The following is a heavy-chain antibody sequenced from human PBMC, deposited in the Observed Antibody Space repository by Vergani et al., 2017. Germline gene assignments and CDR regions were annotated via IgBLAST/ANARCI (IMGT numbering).Heavy chain of an antibody. CDR2: IYYSGST. V-gene: IGHV4-31*11. Sequence: QLQLQESGSGLVKPSQTLSLTCAVSGGSISSGGYYWSWIRQHPGKGLEWIGYIYYSGSTNYNPSLKSRVTISVDTSKNQFSLKLSSVTAADTAVYYCARVAVCSSTSCYSYYYYYGMDVWGQGTTVTVSS. J-gene: IGHJ6*02. CDR3: ARVAVCSSTSCYSYYYYYGMDV. CDR1: GGSISSGGYY. D-gene: IGHD2-2*01.